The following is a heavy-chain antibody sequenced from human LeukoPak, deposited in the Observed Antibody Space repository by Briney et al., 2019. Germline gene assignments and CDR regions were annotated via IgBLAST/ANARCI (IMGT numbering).Heavy chain of an antibody. CDR3: ARDHCGSTSCLGRSGVDY. CDR1: GFTFSSYA. V-gene: IGHV3-30*07. D-gene: IGHD2-2*01. Sequence: GGSLRLSCAASGFTFSSYAMHWVRQAPGKGLEWVAVISYDGSNKYYADSVKGRFTISRDNSKNTLYLQMNSLRAEDTAVYYCARDHCGSTSCLGRSGVDYWSQGTLVTVSA. CDR2: ISYDGSNK. J-gene: IGHJ4*02.